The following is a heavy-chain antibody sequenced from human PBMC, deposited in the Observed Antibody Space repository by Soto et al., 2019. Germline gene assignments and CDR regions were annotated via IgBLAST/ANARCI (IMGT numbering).Heavy chain of an antibody. D-gene: IGHD2-15*01. CDR2: ISSSSSTI. CDR3: ARVPPYCSGGSCWDYYYGMDV. CDR1: GFTFSSYS. J-gene: IGHJ6*02. Sequence: LRLSCAASGFTFSSYSMNWVRQAPGKGLEWVSYISSSSSTIYYADSVKGRFTISRDNAKNSLYLQMNSLRDEDTAVYYCARVPPYCSGGSCWDYYYGMDVWGQGTTVTVSS. V-gene: IGHV3-48*02.